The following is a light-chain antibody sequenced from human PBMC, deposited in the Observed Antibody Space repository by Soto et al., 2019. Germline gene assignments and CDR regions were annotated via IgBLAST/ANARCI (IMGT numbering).Light chain of an antibody. CDR1: QSVSSY. CDR2: DAS. Sequence: EIVLTQSPATLSLSPGERATLSCRASQSVSSYLAWYQQKPGQAPRLLIYDASNRATGIPARFSGSGSGTDFTLTISSLEPEDFAVYFCQQRSNWRETFGQGPKVEIK. CDR3: QQRSNWRET. V-gene: IGKV3-11*01. J-gene: IGKJ1*01.